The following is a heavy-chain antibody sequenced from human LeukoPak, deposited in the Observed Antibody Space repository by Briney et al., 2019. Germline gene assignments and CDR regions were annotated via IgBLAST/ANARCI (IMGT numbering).Heavy chain of an antibody. V-gene: IGHV3-74*01. CDR3: ARDLTGAVFDF. Sequence: GGSLRLSCAASGFTFSSYWMHWVRQAPGKGLVCVSRITSDGSSTSYADSVRGRFTISRDNAKNTVYLQMNRLRPEDTAVYYCARDLTGAVFDFWGQGTLVTVSS. CDR2: ITSDGSST. D-gene: IGHD1-26*01. J-gene: IGHJ4*02. CDR1: GFTFSSYW.